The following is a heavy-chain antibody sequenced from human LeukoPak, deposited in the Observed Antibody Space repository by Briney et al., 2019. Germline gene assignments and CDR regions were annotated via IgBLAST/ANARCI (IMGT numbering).Heavy chain of an antibody. Sequence: SVKVSCKASGYTFTSYAMHWVRQAPGQRLEWMGWINAGNGNTKYSQKFQGRVTITRDTSASTAYMELSSLRSEDTAVYYCARGITWQWVAPFDYWGQGTLVTVSS. CDR3: ARGITWQWVAPFDY. D-gene: IGHD6-19*01. CDR1: GYTFTSYA. V-gene: IGHV1-3*01. CDR2: INAGNGNT. J-gene: IGHJ4*02.